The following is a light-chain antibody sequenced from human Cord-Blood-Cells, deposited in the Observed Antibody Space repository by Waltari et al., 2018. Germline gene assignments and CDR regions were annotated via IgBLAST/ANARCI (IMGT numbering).Light chain of an antibody. CDR2: DAS. Sequence: EIVLTQSPATLSLSPGERATPSCRASQSVSSYLACYQQKPGQATRLLIYDASNRATGIPARFSGSGSGTDFTLTISSLEPEDFAVYYCQQRSNWPALTFGGGTKVEIK. J-gene: IGKJ4*01. CDR3: QQRSNWPALT. CDR1: QSVSSY. V-gene: IGKV3-11*01.